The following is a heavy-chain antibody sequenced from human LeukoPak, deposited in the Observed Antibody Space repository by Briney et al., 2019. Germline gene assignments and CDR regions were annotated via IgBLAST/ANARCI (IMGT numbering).Heavy chain of an antibody. CDR2: INHSGST. V-gene: IGHV4-34*01. CDR1: GGSFSGYY. CDR3: ARGLRKRRAAIRPWYFDY. J-gene: IGHJ4*02. Sequence: SETLSLTCAVYGGSFSGYYWSWIRQPPGKGLEWIGEINHSGSTNYNPSLKSRVTISVDTSKNQFSLKLSSVTAADTAVYYCARGLRKRRAAIRPWYFDYWGQGTLVTVSS. D-gene: IGHD2-2*01.